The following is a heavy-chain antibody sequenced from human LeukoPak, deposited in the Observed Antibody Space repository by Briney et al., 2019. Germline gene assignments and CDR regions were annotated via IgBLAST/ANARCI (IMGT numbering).Heavy chain of an antibody. CDR1: GGSISSSSYY. CDR3: ARDGAGSSWYRDAFDI. Sequence: SETLSLTCTVSGGSISSSSYYWGWIRQPPGKGLEWIGYIYYSGSTNYNPSLKSRVTISVDTSKNQFSLKLSSVTAADTAVYYCARDGAGSSWYRDAFDIWGQGTMVTVSS. V-gene: IGHV4-61*01. J-gene: IGHJ3*02. D-gene: IGHD6-13*01. CDR2: IYYSGST.